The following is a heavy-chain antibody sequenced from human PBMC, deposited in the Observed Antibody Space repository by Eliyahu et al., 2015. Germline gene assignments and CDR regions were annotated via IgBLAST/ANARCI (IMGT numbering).Heavy chain of an antibody. CDR1: GGSFSGYY. V-gene: IGHV4-34*01. J-gene: IGHJ4*02. Sequence: QVQLQQWGAGLLKPSETLSLTCAVYGGSFSGYYWSWIRQPPGKGLEWIGEINHSGSTNYNPSLKSRVTISVDTSKNQFSLKLSSVTAADTAVYYCALKGVTYYDFWSGYWGYWGQGTLVTVSS. CDR3: ALKGVTYYDFWSGYWGY. D-gene: IGHD3-3*01. CDR2: INHSGST.